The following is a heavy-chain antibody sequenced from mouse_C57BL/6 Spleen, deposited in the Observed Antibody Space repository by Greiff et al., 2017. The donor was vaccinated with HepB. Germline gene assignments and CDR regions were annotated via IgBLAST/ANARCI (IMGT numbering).Heavy chain of an antibody. CDR2: ISSGGSYT. CDR3: ARLNYYGSSPHWYFDV. V-gene: IGHV5-6*01. CDR1: GFTFSSYG. D-gene: IGHD1-1*01. J-gene: IGHJ1*03. Sequence: EVKLQESGGDLVKPGGSLKLSCAASGFTFSSYGMSWVRQTPDKRLEWVATISSGGSYTYYPDSVKGRFTISRDNAKNTLYLQMSSLKSEDTAMYYCARLNYYGSSPHWYFDVWGTGTTVTVSS.